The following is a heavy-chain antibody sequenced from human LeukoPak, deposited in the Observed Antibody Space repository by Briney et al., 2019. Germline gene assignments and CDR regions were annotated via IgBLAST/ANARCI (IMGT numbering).Heavy chain of an antibody. J-gene: IGHJ4*02. D-gene: IGHD4/OR15-4a*01. Sequence: SGGSLRLSCAASGFTFSIYAMSWVRQAPGKGLEWLSTLRPTDDWAFYGDSVLGRFTISRDNAKNTLYLQMNSLRAEDTAVYYCARLNGANMFDYWGQGTLVTVSS. CDR1: GFTFSIYA. CDR3: ARLNGANMFDY. V-gene: IGHV3-23*01. CDR2: LRPTDDWA.